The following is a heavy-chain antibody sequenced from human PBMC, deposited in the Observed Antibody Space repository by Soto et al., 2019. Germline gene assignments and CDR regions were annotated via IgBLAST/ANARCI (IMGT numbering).Heavy chain of an antibody. CDR3: AKLDYDFWSGYYTGGGWFDP. CDR2: ISGSGGST. J-gene: IGHJ5*02. CDR1: GFTFSSYV. D-gene: IGHD3-3*01. Sequence: EVQLLESGGGLVQPGGSLRLSCAASGFTFSSYVMSWVRQAPGKGLEWVSAISGSGGSTYYADSVKGRFTISRDNSKNTLYLQMNSLRAEDTAVYYCAKLDYDFWSGYYTGGGWFDPWGQGTLVTVSS. V-gene: IGHV3-23*01.